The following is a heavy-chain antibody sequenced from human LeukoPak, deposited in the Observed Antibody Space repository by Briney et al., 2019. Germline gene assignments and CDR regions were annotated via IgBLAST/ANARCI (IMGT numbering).Heavy chain of an antibody. J-gene: IGHJ4*02. D-gene: IGHD1-14*01. V-gene: IGHV3-23*01. Sequence: PGGSLRLSCAVSGFTFSSYAMSWVRQAPGKGLEWVSAISGSGSSTYYADSVKGRITISRDNSKNTLYLQMDSLRAEDTAVYYCAKSLFPHTRYRFDYWGQGTLVTVSS. CDR1: GFTFSSYA. CDR3: AKSLFPHTRYRFDY. CDR2: ISGSGSST.